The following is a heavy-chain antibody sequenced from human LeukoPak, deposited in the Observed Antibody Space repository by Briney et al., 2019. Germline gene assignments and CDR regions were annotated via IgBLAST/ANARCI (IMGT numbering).Heavy chain of an antibody. CDR1: GGSISSYY. J-gene: IGHJ4*02. Sequence: SETLSLTCTVSGGSISSYYWSWIRQPPGKGLEWIGYIYYSGSTNYNTSLKSRVTISVDTSKNQFSLKLSSVTAADTAVYYCARRGSHCGYEFDYWGQGTLVTVSS. V-gene: IGHV4-59*01. D-gene: IGHD5-12*01. CDR2: IYYSGST. CDR3: ARRGSHCGYEFDY.